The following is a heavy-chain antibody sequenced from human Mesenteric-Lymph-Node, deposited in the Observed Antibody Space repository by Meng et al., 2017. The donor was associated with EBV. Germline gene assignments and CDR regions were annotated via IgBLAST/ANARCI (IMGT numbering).Heavy chain of an antibody. CDR1: GGSISSSNW. D-gene: IGHD6-19*01. Sequence: QLQDSCPGRVKPAGTLSLTLACSGGSISSSNWWSWVRQPPGKGLEWIGEIYHSGSTNYNPSLKSRVTISVDKSKNQFSLNLSSVTAADTAVYYCARVGQWLPIDYWGQGTLVTVSS. CDR3: ARVGQWLPIDY. CDR2: IYHSGST. V-gene: IGHV4-4*02. J-gene: IGHJ4*02.